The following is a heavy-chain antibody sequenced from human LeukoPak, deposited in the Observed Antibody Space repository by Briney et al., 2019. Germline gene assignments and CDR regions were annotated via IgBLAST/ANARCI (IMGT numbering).Heavy chain of an antibody. V-gene: IGHV1-18*01. CDR1: GYTFTSYG. D-gene: IGHD3-22*01. Sequence: GASVKVSCKASGYTFTSYGISWVRQAPGQGLEWMGWISAYNGNTNYAQKFQGRVTMTTDTSTSTAYMELRSLRSDDTAVYYCAREGPYYYDSSGYPDYWGQGTLVTVSS. CDR3: AREGPYYYDSSGYPDY. J-gene: IGHJ4*02. CDR2: ISAYNGNT.